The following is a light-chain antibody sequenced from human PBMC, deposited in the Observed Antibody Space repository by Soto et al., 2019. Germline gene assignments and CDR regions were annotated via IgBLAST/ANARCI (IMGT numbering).Light chain of an antibody. CDR1: QSISSW. Sequence: DIQMTQSPSTLSASVGDRVTITCRASQSISSWLAWYQQKPGKVPKLLIYDASSLESGVPSRFSGSGSGTEFTLTISSLQPDDFATYYCQQYNSYQITFGQGTRLEIK. CDR3: QQYNSYQIT. CDR2: DAS. J-gene: IGKJ5*01. V-gene: IGKV1-5*01.